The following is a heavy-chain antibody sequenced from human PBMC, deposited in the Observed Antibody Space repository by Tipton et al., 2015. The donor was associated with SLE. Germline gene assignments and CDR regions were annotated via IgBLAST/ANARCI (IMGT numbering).Heavy chain of an antibody. J-gene: IGHJ4*02. D-gene: IGHD5-18*01. CDR2: IYYSGST. Sequence: TLSLTCTVSGGSISSSSYYWGWIRQPPGKGLEWIGSIYYSGSTYYNPSLKSRVTISVDTSKNQFSLKLSSVTAADTAVYYCATDPGSYGYHYWGQGTLVTVSS. CDR1: GGSISSSSYY. V-gene: IGHV4-39*07. CDR3: ATDPGSYGYHY.